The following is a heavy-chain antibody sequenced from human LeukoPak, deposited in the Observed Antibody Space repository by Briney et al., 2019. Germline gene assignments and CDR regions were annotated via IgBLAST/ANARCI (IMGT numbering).Heavy chain of an antibody. CDR1: GFTFSSSD. CDR2: ISYDATNK. Sequence: PGGSLRLSCAASGFTFSSSDMHWVRQAPGKGLEWVAVISYDATNKYYADSVKGRFTISRDNAKNSLYLQMNSLRAEDTAVYYCAREDYAVYYGMDVWGQGTTVTVSS. J-gene: IGHJ6*02. CDR3: AREDYAVYYGMDV. V-gene: IGHV3-30*03. D-gene: IGHD4-17*01.